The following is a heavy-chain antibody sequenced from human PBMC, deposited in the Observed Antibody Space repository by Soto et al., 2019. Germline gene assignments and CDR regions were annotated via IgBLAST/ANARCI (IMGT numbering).Heavy chain of an antibody. V-gene: IGHV1-58*02. CDR2: IVVGSGNT. CDR1: GFTFTSSA. CDR3: AAALGPPPVFDY. D-gene: IGHD3-16*01. Sequence: SVKVSCKASGFTFTSSAMQWVRQARGQRLEWIGWIVVGSGNTNYAQKFQERVTITRDMSTSTAYMELSSLRSGDTAVYYCAAALGPPPVFDYWGQGTLVTVSS. J-gene: IGHJ4*02.